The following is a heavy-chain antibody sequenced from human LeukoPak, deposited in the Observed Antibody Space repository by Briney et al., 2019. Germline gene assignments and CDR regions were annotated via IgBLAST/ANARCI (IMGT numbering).Heavy chain of an antibody. CDR3: VRLSMAEEIVVVSFDY. J-gene: IGHJ4*02. V-gene: IGHV5-51*01. Sequence: GESPKISCKGSGYSFNNYWIGRGRQMPGEGVEWMGIIYPGDSDTRYSPSFQGQVTISAAKSISTAYLQWSSLKASDTAMYYCVRLSMAEEIVVVSFDYWGQGTLVTVSS. D-gene: IGHD3-22*01. CDR1: GYSFNNYW. CDR2: IYPGDSDT.